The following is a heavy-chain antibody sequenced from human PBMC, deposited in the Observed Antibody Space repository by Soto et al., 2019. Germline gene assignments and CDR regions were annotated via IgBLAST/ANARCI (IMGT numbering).Heavy chain of an antibody. CDR3: ARGYYYDSSGCPFDY. CDR2: IIPILGIA. J-gene: IGHJ4*02. CDR1: GGTFSSYT. Sequence: QVQLVQSGAEVKKAGSSVKVSCKASGGTFSSYTISWVRQAPGQGLEWMGRIIPILGIANYAQKFQGRVTITADKSTSTAYMELSSLRSEDTAVYYCARGYYYDSSGCPFDYWGQGTLVTVSS. D-gene: IGHD3-22*01. V-gene: IGHV1-69*02.